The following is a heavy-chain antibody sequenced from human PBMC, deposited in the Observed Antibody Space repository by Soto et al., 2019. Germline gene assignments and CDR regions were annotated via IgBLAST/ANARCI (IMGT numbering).Heavy chain of an antibody. CDR1: DGSANVSNVY. V-gene: IGHV4-39*01. CDR2: IDYSGPA. CDR3: ARTTGRHLDF. Sequence: ESLCLTFTFSDGSANVSNVYWSWIRQPPVKGLEWIVNIDYSGPAYFNPSLGTRVTFPVDTSKNQFSLTLYSVTAADTAVYYCARTTGRHLDFWGQGILVTVSS. J-gene: IGHJ4*02. D-gene: IGHD4-4*01.